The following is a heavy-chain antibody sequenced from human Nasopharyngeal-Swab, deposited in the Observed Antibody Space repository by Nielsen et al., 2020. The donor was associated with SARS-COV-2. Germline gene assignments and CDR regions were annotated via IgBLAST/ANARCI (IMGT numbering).Heavy chain of an antibody. Sequence: GGSLRRSGAASGFTFRSYWRRWVRQAPGKGLEWVANIKQDGSEKYYVDSVKGRFTISRDNAKNSLYLQMNSLRAEDTAVYYCARAIIGYSDAFDIWGQGTMVTVSS. CDR1: GFTFRSYW. J-gene: IGHJ3*02. CDR2: IKQDGSEK. V-gene: IGHV3-7*01. D-gene: IGHD3-22*01. CDR3: ARAIIGYSDAFDI.